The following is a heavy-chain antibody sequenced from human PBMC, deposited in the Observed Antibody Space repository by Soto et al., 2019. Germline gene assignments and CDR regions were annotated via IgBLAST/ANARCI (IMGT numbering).Heavy chain of an antibody. CDR2: ISGSGGST. D-gene: IGHD5-12*01. Sequence: GGSLRLSCAASGFTFSSYAMSWVRQAPGKGLEWVSAISGSGGSTYYTDSVKGRFTISRDNSKNTLYLQMNSLRAEDTAVYYCAKGRRWLQLWYFDYWGQGTLVTVSS. V-gene: IGHV3-23*01. CDR1: GFTFSSYA. J-gene: IGHJ4*02. CDR3: AKGRRWLQLWYFDY.